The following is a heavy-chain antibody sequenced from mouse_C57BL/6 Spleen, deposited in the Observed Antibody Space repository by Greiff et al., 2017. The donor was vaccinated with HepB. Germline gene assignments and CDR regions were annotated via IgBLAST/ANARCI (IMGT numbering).Heavy chain of an antibody. V-gene: IGHV5-17*01. J-gene: IGHJ1*03. CDR3: AGYYGSSWYFDV. CDR2: ISSGSSTI. CDR1: GFTFSDYG. Sequence: EVKLVESGGGLVKPGGSLKLSCAASGFTFSDYGMHWVRQAPEKGLAWVAYISSGSSTIYYADTVKGRCTISRDNAKNTLFLQMTSLRSEDTAMYYCAGYYGSSWYFDVWGTGTTVTVSS. D-gene: IGHD1-1*01.